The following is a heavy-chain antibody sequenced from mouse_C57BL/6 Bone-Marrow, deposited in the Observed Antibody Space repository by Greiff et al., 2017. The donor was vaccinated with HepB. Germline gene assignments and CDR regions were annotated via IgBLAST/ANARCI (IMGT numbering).Heavy chain of an antibody. Sequence: EVKVVESGGGLVKPGGSLKLSCAASGFPFSSYAMSWVRQTPEKRLEWVATISDGGSYTYYPDNVKGRFTISRDNAKNNLYLQMSHLKSEDTAMYYCARDWGLWYRGGFDYWGQGTTLTVSS. CDR3: ARDWGLWYRGGFDY. J-gene: IGHJ2*01. D-gene: IGHD6-2*01. V-gene: IGHV5-4*01. CDR1: GFPFSSYA. CDR2: ISDGGSYT.